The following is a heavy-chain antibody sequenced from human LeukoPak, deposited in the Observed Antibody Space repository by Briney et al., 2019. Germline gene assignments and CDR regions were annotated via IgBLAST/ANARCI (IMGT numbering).Heavy chain of an antibody. D-gene: IGHD2-21*02. CDR3: ARASCGSDCHSLNPLFRFDP. Sequence: AETLSLTCTVSGGSIISYYWNWIRQPPGKGLEWLGYIYYSGSTNYNPSLTSRVTISVGTSKSQFSLKLSSVTVADTAVYYCARASCGSDCHSLNPLFRFDPWGQGTLVTVSS. CDR2: IYYSGST. V-gene: IGHV4-59*13. CDR1: GGSIISYY. J-gene: IGHJ5*02.